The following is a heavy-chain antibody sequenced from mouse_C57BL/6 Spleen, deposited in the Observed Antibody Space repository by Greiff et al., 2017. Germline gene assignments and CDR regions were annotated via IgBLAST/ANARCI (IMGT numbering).Heavy chain of an antibody. CDR3: ASDGTAQAYWLAY. D-gene: IGHD3-2*02. J-gene: IGHJ3*01. CDR1: GFTFSSYA. CDR2: ISAGGSYT. V-gene: IGHV5-4*01. Sequence: EVLLVESGGGLVKPGGSLKLSCAASGFTFSSYAMSWVRQTPEKRLEWVANISAGGSYTYYPDNVKGRFTIARDNAKNNLYLQMSQLKSEDTAMYYGASDGTAQAYWLAYWGQGTLVTVSA.